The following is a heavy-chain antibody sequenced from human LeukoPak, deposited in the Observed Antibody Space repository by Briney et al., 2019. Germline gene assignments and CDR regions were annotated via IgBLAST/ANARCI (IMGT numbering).Heavy chain of an antibody. CDR3: ARDWDCSSTSCYYYYYYGMDV. CDR1: GGTFSSYA. D-gene: IGHD2-2*01. V-gene: IGHV1-69*04. Sequence: ASVKVSCKASGGTFSSYAISWVRQAPGQGLEWMGRIIPILGIANYAQKFQGRVTITADKSTSTAYMELSSLRSEDTAVYYCARDWDCSSTSCYYYYYYGMDVWGQGTTVTVSS. CDR2: IIPILGIA. J-gene: IGHJ6*02.